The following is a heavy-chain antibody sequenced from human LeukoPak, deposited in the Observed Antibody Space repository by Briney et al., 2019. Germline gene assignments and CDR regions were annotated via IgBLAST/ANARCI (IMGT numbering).Heavy chain of an antibody. Sequence: SQTLSLTCTVSGGSISSGDYYWSWIRQPPGKGLEWTGYIYYSGSTYYNPSLKSRVTISVDTSKNQFSLKLSSVTAADTAVYYCAGSIAAAGTGDYWGQGTLVTVSS. J-gene: IGHJ4*02. CDR2: IYYSGST. V-gene: IGHV4-30-4*01. D-gene: IGHD6-13*01. CDR3: AGSIAAAGTGDY. CDR1: GGSISSGDYY.